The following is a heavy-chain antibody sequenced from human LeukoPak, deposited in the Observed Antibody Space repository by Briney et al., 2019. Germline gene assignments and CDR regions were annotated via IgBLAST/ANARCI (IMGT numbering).Heavy chain of an antibody. CDR3: ARDYHGSGSLTTFDY. J-gene: IGHJ4*02. D-gene: IGHD3-10*01. V-gene: IGHV1-46*01. CDR2: INPTGGSA. CDR1: GYTFTSFY. Sequence: ASVKVSCKASGYTFTSFYMHWVRQAPGQGLEWLGIINPTGGSASSAQKFQDRVTLTRDTSTSTVYMELSSLRSEDTAVYYCARDYHGSGSLTTFDYWGQGTLVTVSS.